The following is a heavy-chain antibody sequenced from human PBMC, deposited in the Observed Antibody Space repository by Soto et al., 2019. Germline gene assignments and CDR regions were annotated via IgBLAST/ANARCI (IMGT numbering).Heavy chain of an antibody. D-gene: IGHD3-22*01. J-gene: IGHJ4*02. V-gene: IGHV3-53*01. CDR1: GFSVSSKY. CDR3: AGIPYENSGTIYVY. Sequence: GRSLRLSCAVSGFSVSSKYMSWVRQAAGKGLEWVSVIYAGSITFYAGSAKGRFTISRDDSKNSLYLQINSLRAEDTAVYYCAGIPYENSGTIYVYWGQGTQVNVSS. CDR2: IYAGSIT.